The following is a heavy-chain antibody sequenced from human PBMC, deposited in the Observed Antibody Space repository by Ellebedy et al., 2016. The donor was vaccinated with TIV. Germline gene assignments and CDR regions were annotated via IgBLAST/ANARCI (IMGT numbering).Heavy chain of an antibody. Sequence: GGSLRLXCAASGFTFYQAWMSWVRQAPGKGLEWVGRIKSKADGGTTGHAAPVKGRFTISRDDSKNTLYLQMNSLRTEDTAVYYCTKGIVGATNDYFDPWGQGTLVTVSS. D-gene: IGHD1-26*01. CDR3: TKGIVGATNDYFDP. CDR2: IKSKADGGTT. J-gene: IGHJ5*02. CDR1: GFTFYQAW. V-gene: IGHV3-15*01.